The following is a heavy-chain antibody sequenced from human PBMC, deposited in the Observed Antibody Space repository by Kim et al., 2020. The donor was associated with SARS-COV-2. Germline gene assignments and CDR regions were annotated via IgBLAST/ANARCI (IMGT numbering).Heavy chain of an antibody. D-gene: IGHD6-13*01. Sequence: GSLRLSCAASGFTFNNFWMNWVRQAPGKGLEWVAMIKQDGNEKYYVDSVKGRFTISRDNSKNSLYLQMNSLKGEDTAVYYCARGSGTSSWPWGQGTLVT. CDR2: IKQDGNEK. V-gene: IGHV3-7*01. CDR1: GFTFNNFW. J-gene: IGHJ5*02. CDR3: ARGSGTSSWP.